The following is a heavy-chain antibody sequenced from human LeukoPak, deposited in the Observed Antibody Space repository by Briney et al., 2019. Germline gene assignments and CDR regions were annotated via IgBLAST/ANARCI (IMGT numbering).Heavy chain of an antibody. V-gene: IGHV4-30-2*01. CDR1: GGSISSGGYY. J-gene: IGHJ4*02. Sequence: TLSLTCTVSGGSISSGGYYWSWIRQPPGKGLEWIGYIYHSGSTYYNPSLKSRVTISVDRSKNQFSLKLSSVTAADTAVYYCARGYCSSTSCSYFDYWGQGTLVTVSS. CDR2: IYHSGST. D-gene: IGHD2-2*01. CDR3: ARGYCSSTSCSYFDY.